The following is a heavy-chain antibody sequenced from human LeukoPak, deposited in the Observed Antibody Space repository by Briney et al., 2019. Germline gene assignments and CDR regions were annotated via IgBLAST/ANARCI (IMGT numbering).Heavy chain of an antibody. J-gene: IGHJ6*02. D-gene: IGHD7-27*01. CDR3: ARVGTLSYYYGMDV. V-gene: IGHV4-61*01. CDR2: IYYSGST. Sequence: SETLSLTCTVSGGSVSSGIYYWSWIRQPPGKGLEWIGYIYYSGSTNYNPSLKSRVTISVDTSKNQFSLKVSSVTAADTAVYYCARVGTLSYYYGMDVWGQGTTVTVSS. CDR1: GGSVSSGIYY.